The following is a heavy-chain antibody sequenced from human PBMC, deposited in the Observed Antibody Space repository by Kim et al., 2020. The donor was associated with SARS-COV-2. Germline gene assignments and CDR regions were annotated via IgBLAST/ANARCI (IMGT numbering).Heavy chain of an antibody. D-gene: IGHD2-2*01. CDR2: T. Sequence: TNDNPSLQSRCTLSLDTSNTQLSLRLSSVTAADTAIYYCARGHSTSGYDYWGQGALVTVSS. J-gene: IGHJ4*02. V-gene: IGHV4-34*01. CDR3: ARGHSTSGYDY.